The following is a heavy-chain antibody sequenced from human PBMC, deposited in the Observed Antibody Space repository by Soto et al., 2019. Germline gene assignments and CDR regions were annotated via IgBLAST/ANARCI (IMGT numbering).Heavy chain of an antibody. D-gene: IGHD2-8*01. CDR2: ISGYNGDT. CDR1: GYSFSFYG. V-gene: IGHV1-18*01. CDR3: AKNGHPPYYYYGMDV. J-gene: IGHJ6*02. Sequence: ASVKVSCKASGYSFSFYGISWVRQAPGQGLEWMGWISGYNGDTNNAQKFQDRVTMTIDRSTTTAYLELRSLTSDDTAVYYCAKNGHPPYYYYGMDVWGQGTTVTVSS.